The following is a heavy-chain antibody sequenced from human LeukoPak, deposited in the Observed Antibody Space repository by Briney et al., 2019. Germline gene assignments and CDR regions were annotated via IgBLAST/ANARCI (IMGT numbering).Heavy chain of an antibody. V-gene: IGHV3-21*01. CDR1: GFTFSSYS. J-gene: IGHJ4*02. CDR3: AKDRQPADYYDSSGYYYYFDY. D-gene: IGHD3-22*01. CDR2: ISSSSSYI. Sequence: GGSLRLSCAASGFTFSSYSMNWVRQAPGKGLEWVSSISSSSSYIYYADSVKGRFTISRDNSKNTLYLQMNSLRAEDTAVYYCAKDRQPADYYDSSGYYYYFDYWGQGTLVTVSS.